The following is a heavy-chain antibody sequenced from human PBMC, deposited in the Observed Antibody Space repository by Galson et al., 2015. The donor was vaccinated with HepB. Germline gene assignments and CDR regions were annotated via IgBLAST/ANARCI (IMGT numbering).Heavy chain of an antibody. CDR3: ARVGRDGYNYDY. Sequence: SVKVSCKASGGTFSSYAISWVRQAPGQGLEWMGGIIPIFGTANYAQKFQGRVTITADESTSTAYMELSSLRSEDTAVYYCARVGRDGYNYDYWGQGTLVTVSS. J-gene: IGHJ4*02. V-gene: IGHV1-69*13. CDR2: IIPIFGTA. CDR1: GGTFSSYA. D-gene: IGHD5-24*01.